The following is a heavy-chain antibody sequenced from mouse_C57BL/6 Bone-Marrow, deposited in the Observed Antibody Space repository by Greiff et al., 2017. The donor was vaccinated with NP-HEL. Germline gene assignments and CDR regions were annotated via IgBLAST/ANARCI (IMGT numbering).Heavy chain of an antibody. Sequence: QVQLQQPGAELVKPGASVKLSCKASGYTFTSYWMQWVNQRPGQGLEWIGKIHPSDSYTNYNQKFKGKATLTVDKSSSTAYMQLSSLTSEDSAVYYCASDGGYYVYAMDCWGQGTSVTVSS. V-gene: IGHV1-50*01. J-gene: IGHJ4*01. CDR1: GYTFTSYW. CDR3: ASDGGYYVYAMDC. D-gene: IGHD2-3*01. CDR2: IHPSDSYT.